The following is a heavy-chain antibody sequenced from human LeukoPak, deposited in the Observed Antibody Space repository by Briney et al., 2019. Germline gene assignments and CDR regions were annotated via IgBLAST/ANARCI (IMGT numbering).Heavy chain of an antibody. Sequence: GASVKVSCKASGYTFTSYGISWVRQATGQGLEWMGWMNPNSGNTGYAQKFQGRVTMTRNTSISTAYMELSSLRSEDTAVYYCASWNYGSGSYSGYMDVWGKGTTVTVSS. CDR1: GYTFTSYG. D-gene: IGHD3-10*01. CDR2: MNPNSGNT. CDR3: ASWNYGSGSYSGYMDV. J-gene: IGHJ6*03. V-gene: IGHV1-8*02.